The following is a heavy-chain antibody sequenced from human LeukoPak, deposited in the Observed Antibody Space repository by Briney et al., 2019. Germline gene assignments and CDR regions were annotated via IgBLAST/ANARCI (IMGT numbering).Heavy chain of an antibody. D-gene: IGHD3-22*01. V-gene: IGHV4-4*07. CDR2: IYTSGST. CDR3: ARDLYYYDSSGYYYFDY. CDR1: GGSISSYY. J-gene: IGHJ4*02. Sequence: SETLSLTCTVSGGSISSYYWSWIRQPAGKGLEWIGRIYTSGSTNYNPSLKSRVTMSVDTSKNQFSLKLSSVTAADTAVYYCARDLYYYDSSGYYYFDYWGQGTLVTVSS.